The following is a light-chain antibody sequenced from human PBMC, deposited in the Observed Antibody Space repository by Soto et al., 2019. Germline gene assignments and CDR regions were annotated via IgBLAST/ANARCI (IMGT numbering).Light chain of an antibody. CDR2: AAS. V-gene: IGKV1-9*01. CDR3: QQLKSYPQIT. CDR1: QDIRTF. Sequence: IQLTQSPSSLSASVGDRVTITCRASQDIRTFLAWSQQNPGKAPKLLIFAASTLQSGVPSRFSGSGSGTDFTLAISSLQPEDFAAYYCQQLKSYPQITFGQGTRLEIK. J-gene: IGKJ5*01.